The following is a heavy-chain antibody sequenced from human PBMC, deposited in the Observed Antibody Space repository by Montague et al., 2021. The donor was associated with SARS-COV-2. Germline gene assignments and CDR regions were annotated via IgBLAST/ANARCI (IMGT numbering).Heavy chain of an antibody. D-gene: IGHD3-22*01. J-gene: IGHJ5*02. CDR1: GGSINSFD. Sequence: SETLSLTCTVSGGSINSFDLGRVRQPPGKGLEWIGYISHLGSTNYKRALRCRVTRSVDTSKNQFSLKLSSVTAADTAVFYCARLPDTSGRAWFDPWGQGTLVTVS. V-gene: IGHV4-59*08. CDR3: ARLPDTSGRAWFDP. CDR2: ISHLGST.